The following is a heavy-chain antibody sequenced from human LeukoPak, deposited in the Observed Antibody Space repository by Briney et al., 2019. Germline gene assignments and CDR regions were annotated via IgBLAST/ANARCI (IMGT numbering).Heavy chain of an antibody. J-gene: IGHJ4*02. CDR1: GYTFTSYG. CDR2: ISAYNGNT. Sequence: GASVKVSCKASGYTFTSYGISWVRQAPGQGLEWMGWISAYNGNTNYAQKLQGRVTMTTDTSTSTAYMELRSLRSDDTAVYYCARGIWFGESSTSLFDYWGQGTLVTVSS. V-gene: IGHV1-18*01. CDR3: ARGIWFGESSTSLFDY. D-gene: IGHD3-10*01.